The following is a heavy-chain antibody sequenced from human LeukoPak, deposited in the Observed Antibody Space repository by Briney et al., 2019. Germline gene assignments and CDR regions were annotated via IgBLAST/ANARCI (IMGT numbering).Heavy chain of an antibody. Sequence: GESLKISCKGSGYSFTSYWIGWVRQMPGKGLEWMGIIYPGDSDTRYSPSFQGQVTISADKSISTAYLQWSSLKASDTAMYYCARLATYCSSTSCYTSEGYYYYYYMDVWGKGTTVTVSS. CDR1: GYSFTSYW. V-gene: IGHV5-51*01. D-gene: IGHD2-2*02. J-gene: IGHJ6*03. CDR2: IYPGDSDT. CDR3: ARLATYCSSTSCYTSEGYYYYYYMDV.